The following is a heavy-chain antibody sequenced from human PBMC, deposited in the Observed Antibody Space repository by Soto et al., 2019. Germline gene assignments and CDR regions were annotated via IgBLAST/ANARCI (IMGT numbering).Heavy chain of an antibody. V-gene: IGHV3-73*01. Sequence: PGGSLRLSCAASGITFSGSSVPWVRQASGKGLEWVGRIRNKGHSYATAYAASVRCRFTISRADPQTTTILQMKSLNTQDTAVFFCICHPPEDMKRTWGQGTLGTVFS. J-gene: IGHJ1*01. CDR2: IRNKGHSYAT. D-gene: IGHD2-15*01. CDR1: GITFSGSS. CDR3: ICHPPEDMKRT.